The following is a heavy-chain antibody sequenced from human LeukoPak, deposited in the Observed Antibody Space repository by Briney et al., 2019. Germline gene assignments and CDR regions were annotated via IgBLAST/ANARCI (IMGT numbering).Heavy chain of an antibody. J-gene: IGHJ4*02. D-gene: IGHD6-19*01. Sequence: SETLSLTCAVYGESFSGYYWSWIRQPPGKGLEWIGYIYYSGSTNYNPSLKSRVTISVDTSKNQFSLKLSSVAAADTAVYYCARDRDGSGWYLDYWGQGTLVTVSS. V-gene: IGHV4-59*01. CDR1: GESFSGYY. CDR3: ARDRDGSGWYLDY. CDR2: IYYSGST.